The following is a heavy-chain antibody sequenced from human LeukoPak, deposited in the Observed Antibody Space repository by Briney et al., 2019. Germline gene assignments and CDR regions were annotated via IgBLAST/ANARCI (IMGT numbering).Heavy chain of an antibody. Sequence: PGGSLRLSCAASGFTFSGYSMNWFRQAPGRGLEWVSYISSTSTTTYYKDPVKGRFTISRDNAKNSLYLHMTSLRVEDTAVYYCVRNDGDDAFDIWGQGTMVTVSS. CDR1: GFTFSGYS. V-gene: IGHV3-48*01. CDR3: VRNDGDDAFDI. CDR2: ISSTSTTT. J-gene: IGHJ3*02. D-gene: IGHD4-17*01.